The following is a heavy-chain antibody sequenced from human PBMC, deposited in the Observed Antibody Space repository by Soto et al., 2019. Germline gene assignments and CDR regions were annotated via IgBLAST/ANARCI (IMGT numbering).Heavy chain of an antibody. D-gene: IGHD5-12*01. CDR1: GFTFSSYG. J-gene: IGHJ4*02. CDR3: AKIASSGYDSVGYFDY. Sequence: QVQLVESGGGVVQPGRSLRLSCAASGFTFSSYGMHWVRQAPGKGLEWVAVISYDGSNKYYADSVNGRFTISRDNSKNTLYLQMNSLRAEDTAVYYCAKIASSGYDSVGYFDYWGQGTLVTVSS. CDR2: ISYDGSNK. V-gene: IGHV3-30*18.